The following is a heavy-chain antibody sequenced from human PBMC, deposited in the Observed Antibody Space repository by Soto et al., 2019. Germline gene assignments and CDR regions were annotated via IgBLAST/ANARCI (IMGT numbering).Heavy chain of an antibody. CDR2: ISSSGSTI. J-gene: IGHJ6*02. V-gene: IGHV3-11*01. D-gene: IGHD2-2*01. CDR3: ARAALEYCSSTSCEENNNIYYYYYGMDV. Sequence: GGSLRLSCAASGFTFSDYYMSWIRQAPGKGLEWVSYISSSGSTIYYADSVKGRFTISRDNAKNSLYLQMNSLRAEDTAVYYCARAALEYCSSTSCEENNNIYYYYYGMDVWGQGTTVTVSS. CDR1: GFTFSDYY.